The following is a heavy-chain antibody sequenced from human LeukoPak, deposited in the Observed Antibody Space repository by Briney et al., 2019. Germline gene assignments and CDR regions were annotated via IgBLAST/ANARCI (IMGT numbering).Heavy chain of an antibody. Sequence: PGGSLRLSCAASGFTFSSYAMHWVRQAPGKGLEWVAVISYDGSNKYYADSVKGRFTISRDNSKNTLYLQMNSPRAEDTAVYYCARSLGMDVWGQGTTVTVSS. J-gene: IGHJ6*02. CDR3: ARSLGMDV. CDR2: ISYDGSNK. V-gene: IGHV3-30-3*01. CDR1: GFTFSSYA.